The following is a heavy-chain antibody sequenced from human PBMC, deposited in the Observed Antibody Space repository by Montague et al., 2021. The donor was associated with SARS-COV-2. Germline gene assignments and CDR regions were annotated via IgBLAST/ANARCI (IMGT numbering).Heavy chain of an antibody. V-gene: IGHV4-34*01. CDR2: INHNGNT. CDR3: ARRLYSNGSGSYRN. D-gene: IGHD3-10*01. Sequence: SETLSLTCTVSGGSYIGYYWGWIRQPPGGGLEWIGEINHNGNTDYSPSLRSRVTLSVDTPRVHFSLSLTSVTAADTAVYYCARRLYSNGSGSYRNWGQGTLVTVSS. CDR1: GGSYIGYY. J-gene: IGHJ4*02.